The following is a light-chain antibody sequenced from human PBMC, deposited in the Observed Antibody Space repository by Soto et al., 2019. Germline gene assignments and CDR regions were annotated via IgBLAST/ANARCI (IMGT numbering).Light chain of an antibody. Sequence: EITMTQFPGILSASPGEGVTLSCRAAQDVTANFAWYQQKLGQAPRLLIYDISSRATGVPARFSGSGSGTEFTLSISGLQSEDFAVYFCQQYNNWPFSFGQGTRLEIK. CDR3: QQYNNWPFS. J-gene: IGKJ5*01. CDR2: DIS. V-gene: IGKV3-15*01. CDR1: QDVTAN.